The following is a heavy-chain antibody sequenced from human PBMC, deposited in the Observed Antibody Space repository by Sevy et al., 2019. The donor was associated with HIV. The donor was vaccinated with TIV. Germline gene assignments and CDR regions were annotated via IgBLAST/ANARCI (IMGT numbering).Heavy chain of an antibody. V-gene: IGHV3-23*01. J-gene: IGHJ4*01. CDR3: AKDVPDQSWYDDFWSGSPCFDY. CDR2: MSGRGDSR. Sequence: GGSLRLSCTASGFSFGDYVLNWVRQAPGKGLEWVSGMSGRGDSRGYAHSVKGRFTISRDNSKNTVYLQMNSLTAEDTALYYCAKDVPDQSWYDDFWSGSPCFDYWGRGILVTVSS. CDR1: GFSFGDYV. D-gene: IGHD3-3*01.